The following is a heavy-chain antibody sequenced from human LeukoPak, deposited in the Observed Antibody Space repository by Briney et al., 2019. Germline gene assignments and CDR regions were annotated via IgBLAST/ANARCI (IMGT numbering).Heavy chain of an antibody. J-gene: IGHJ3*02. V-gene: IGHV4-34*01. CDR2: VNHSGST. Sequence: SETLSLTCAVYGGSFSGYYWSWIRQPPGKGLEWIGEVNHSGSTNYNPSLKSRVTMLVDMSKNQFSLKLSSVTAADTAVYYCARGGDSSGYYLQDAFDIWGQGTMVTVPS. CDR1: GGSFSGYY. D-gene: IGHD3-22*01. CDR3: ARGGDSSGYYLQDAFDI.